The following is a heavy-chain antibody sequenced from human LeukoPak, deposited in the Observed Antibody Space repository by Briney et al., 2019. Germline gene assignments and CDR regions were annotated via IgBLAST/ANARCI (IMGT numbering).Heavy chain of an antibody. D-gene: IGHD6-19*01. CDR3: ARGAQAVAQFDS. J-gene: IGHJ5*01. CDR1: GYSFTSYW. Sequence: ASVKVSCKGSGYSFTSYWIGWVRQMPGKGLEWMGIIYPGDSDTRYSPSFQGQVTISADKSISTAYLQWRSLKASDTAMYYCARGAQAVAQFDSWGQGTLVTVSS. V-gene: IGHV5-51*01. CDR2: IYPGDSDT.